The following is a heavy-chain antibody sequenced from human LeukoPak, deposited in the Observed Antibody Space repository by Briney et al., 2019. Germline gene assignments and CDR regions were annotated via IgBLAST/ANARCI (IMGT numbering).Heavy chain of an antibody. Sequence: GGSLRLSCAASGFTFSSYGMHWVRQAPGKGLEWVAFIRYDGSNKYYADSVKGRFTISRDNSKNTLYLQMNSLRAEDTAVYYCAKDPWGLAIRSYPSYWGQGTLVTVSS. CDR2: IRYDGSNK. CDR1: GFTFSSYG. CDR3: AKDPWGLAIRSYPSY. J-gene: IGHJ4*02. D-gene: IGHD1-26*01. V-gene: IGHV3-30*02.